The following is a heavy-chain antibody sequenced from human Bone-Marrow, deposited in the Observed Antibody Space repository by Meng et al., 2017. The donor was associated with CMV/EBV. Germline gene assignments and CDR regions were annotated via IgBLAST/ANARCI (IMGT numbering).Heavy chain of an antibody. D-gene: IGHD3-3*01. Sequence: SETLSLTCAVSGGSISSSNWWSWVRQPPGKGLEWIGEIYHSGSTNYNPSLKSRVTISVDKSKNQFSLKLSSVTAADTAVYYCVTFDFWSGYYTVGRFDYWGQGTLVTGSS. V-gene: IGHV4-4*02. CDR3: VTFDFWSGYYTVGRFDY. J-gene: IGHJ4*02. CDR1: GGSISSSNW. CDR2: IYHSGST.